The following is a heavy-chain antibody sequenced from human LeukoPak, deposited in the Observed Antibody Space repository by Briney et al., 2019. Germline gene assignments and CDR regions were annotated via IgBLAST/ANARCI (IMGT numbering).Heavy chain of an antibody. D-gene: IGHD3-10*01. CDR2: IRYDGSNK. V-gene: IGHV3-30*02. CDR3: AKEVKYYYGSGSYYMGDYFDY. J-gene: IGHJ4*02. CDR1: GFTFSSYG. Sequence: GGSLRLSCAASGFTFSSYGMHWVRQAPGKGLEWVAFIRYDGSNKYYADSVKVRFTISRDNSKNTLYLQMNSLRAEDTAVYYCAKEVKYYYGSGSYYMGDYFDYWGQGTLVTVSS.